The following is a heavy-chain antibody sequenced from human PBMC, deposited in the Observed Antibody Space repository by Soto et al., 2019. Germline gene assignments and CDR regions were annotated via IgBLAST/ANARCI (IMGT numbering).Heavy chain of an antibody. Sequence: GASVKVSCKASGGTFISYAISWVRQAPGQGLEWMGGIIPIFGTANYAQKFQGRVTITADESTSTAYMELSSLRSEDTAVYYCARGKGTGSSSSWRTNWFDPWGQGTLVTVSS. J-gene: IGHJ5*02. CDR3: ARGKGTGSSSSWRTNWFDP. CDR1: GGTFISYA. V-gene: IGHV1-69*13. CDR2: IIPIFGTA. D-gene: IGHD6-13*01.